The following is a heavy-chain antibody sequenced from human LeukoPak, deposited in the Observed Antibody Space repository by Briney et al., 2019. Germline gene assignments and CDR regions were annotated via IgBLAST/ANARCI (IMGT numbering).Heavy chain of an antibody. V-gene: IGHV3-7*01. J-gene: IGHJ4*02. CDR3: AREVWFGEPTPLFDY. Sequence: GGSLRLSCAASGFTFSSYWMSWVRQAPGKGLEWVANIKQDGSEKYYVDSVKGRFTISGDNAKNSLYLQMNSLRAEDTAVYYCAREVWFGEPTPLFDYWGQGTLVTVSS. D-gene: IGHD3-10*01. CDR1: GFTFSSYW. CDR2: IKQDGSEK.